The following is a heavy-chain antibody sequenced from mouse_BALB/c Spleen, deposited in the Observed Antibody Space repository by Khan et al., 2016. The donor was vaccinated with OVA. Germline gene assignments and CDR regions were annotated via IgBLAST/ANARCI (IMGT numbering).Heavy chain of an antibody. D-gene: IGHD1-2*01. CDR1: GYTFTDYY. J-gene: IGHJ3*01. Sequence: QVRLQQSGAELARPGASVKLSCKASGYTFTDYYIDWVKQRTGQGLEWIGEISTGSGDTYYNEKFKGKATLTADKSSSTAYMQLSSLTSEASAVYFCARRNYFGYTFAYWGQGTLVTVSA. V-gene: IGHV1-77*01. CDR2: ISTGSGDT. CDR3: ARRNYFGYTFAY.